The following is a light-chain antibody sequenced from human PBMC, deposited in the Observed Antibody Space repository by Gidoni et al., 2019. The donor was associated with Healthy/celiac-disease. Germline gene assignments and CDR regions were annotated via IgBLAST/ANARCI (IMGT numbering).Light chain of an antibody. Sequence: QSALTQPASVSGSPGQSITISCTGTSSDVGGYNYVSWYQQHPGKAPKLMIYDVSNRPSGGSNRFSGSKAGNTASLTISGLQAEDEADYYCSSDTSSSSLVFGTGTKVTVL. CDR3: SSDTSSSSLV. J-gene: IGLJ1*01. CDR2: DVS. CDR1: SSDVGGYNY. V-gene: IGLV2-14*03.